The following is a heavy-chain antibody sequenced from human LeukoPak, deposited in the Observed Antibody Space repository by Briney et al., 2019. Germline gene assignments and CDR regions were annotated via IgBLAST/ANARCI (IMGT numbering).Heavy chain of an antibody. D-gene: IGHD2-21*01. CDR2: ISAYGDRT. J-gene: IGHJ4*02. CDR3: AKFLPTHIVVANYYFDY. CDR1: GFTFDDYA. V-gene: IGHV3-43*02. Sequence: GGSLRLSCAASGFTFDDYAMHWVRQVPGKGLEWVSLISAYGDRTYYADSVKGRFTISRDNSKNSVYLQMNSLRAEDTAVYYCAKFLPTHIVVANYYFDYWGQGTLVTVSS.